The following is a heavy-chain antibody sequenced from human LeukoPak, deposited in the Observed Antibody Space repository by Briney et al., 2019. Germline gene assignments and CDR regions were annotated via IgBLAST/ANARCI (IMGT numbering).Heavy chain of an antibody. CDR1: GYSFTSYW. J-gene: IGHJ4*02. CDR3: VRLASGRALIYFEF. CDR2: IYPGDSDT. D-gene: IGHD3-10*01. V-gene: IGHV5-51*01. Sequence: GESLKISCKGSGYSFTSYWIGWVRQMPGKGLEWMGIIYPGDSDTRYNPSFQGQVTISADKSISTAYLQWRSLKASDTAMYYCVRLASGRALIYFEFWGQGTLVTVSS.